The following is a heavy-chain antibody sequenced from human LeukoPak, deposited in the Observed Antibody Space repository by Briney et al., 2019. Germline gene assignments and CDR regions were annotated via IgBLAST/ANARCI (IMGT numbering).Heavy chain of an antibody. D-gene: IGHD3-16*01. Sequence: SQTLSLTCTVSGGSISSGGYYWSWIRQHPGKGLEWLGYIYYSGSTYYNPSLKSRVTISVDTSKNQFSLKLSSVTAADTAVYYCARGPSFVWNYLDYWGQGTLVTVSS. V-gene: IGHV4-31*03. CDR3: ARGPSFVWNYLDY. CDR2: IYYSGST. J-gene: IGHJ4*02. CDR1: GGSISSGGYY.